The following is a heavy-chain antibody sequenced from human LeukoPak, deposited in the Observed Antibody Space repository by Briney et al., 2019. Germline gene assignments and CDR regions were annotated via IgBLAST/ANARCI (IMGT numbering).Heavy chain of an antibody. Sequence: GGSLRLSCAASGFTFDDYAMHWVRQVPGKGLEWVSGITWNSGSRGYADPVKGRFTISRDNAKNSLYLQMNSLSPEDTALYYCAKEAGRDDFWDYFDCWGQGTLVTVSS. CDR3: AKEAGRDDFWDYFDC. J-gene: IGHJ4*02. V-gene: IGHV3-9*01. D-gene: IGHD5-24*01. CDR1: GFTFDDYA. CDR2: ITWNSGSR.